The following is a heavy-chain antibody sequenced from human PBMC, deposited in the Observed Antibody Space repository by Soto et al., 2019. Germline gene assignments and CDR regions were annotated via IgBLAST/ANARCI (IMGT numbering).Heavy chain of an antibody. V-gene: IGHV3-9*01. CDR3: AKDGPAAIFAWHFQH. CDR2: ISWNSGSI. J-gene: IGHJ1*01. D-gene: IGHD2-2*01. CDR1: GFTFDDYA. Sequence: GGSLRLSCAASGFTFDDYAMHWVRQAPGKGLEWVSGISWNSGSIGYADSVKGRFTISRDNAKNSLYLQMNSLRAEDTALYYCAKDGPAAIFAWHFQHWGQGTLVTVSS.